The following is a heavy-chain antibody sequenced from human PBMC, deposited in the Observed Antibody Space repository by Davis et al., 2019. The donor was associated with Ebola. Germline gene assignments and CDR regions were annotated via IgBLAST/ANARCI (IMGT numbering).Heavy chain of an antibody. CDR2: TSAYNGNT. D-gene: IGHD6-13*01. J-gene: IGHJ6*04. CDR3: ARFKIATYYYYGMDV. CDR1: GYTFTSYG. V-gene: IGHV1-18*04. Sequence: ASVKVSCKASGYTFTSYGISWVRQPPRQELEGRGWTSAYNGNTNYAQKLQSRVIMTTDTSTSTAYMELRSLRSDDTAVYYWARFKIATYYYYGMDVWGKGTTVTVSS.